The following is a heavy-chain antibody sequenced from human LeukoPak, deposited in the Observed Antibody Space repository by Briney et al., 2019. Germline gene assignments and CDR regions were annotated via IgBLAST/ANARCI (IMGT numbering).Heavy chain of an antibody. CDR3: ARVAINDYGDYFDY. Sequence: GGSLRLSCAASGFTFSSYNMNWVRQAPGKGLEWVSYISSSDSTIYYADSVKGRFTISRDNAKNSLYLQMNSLRAEDTAVYYCARVAINDYGDYFDYWGQGTLVTVSS. CDR1: GFTFSSYN. V-gene: IGHV3-48*04. CDR2: ISSSDSTI. J-gene: IGHJ4*02. D-gene: IGHD4-17*01.